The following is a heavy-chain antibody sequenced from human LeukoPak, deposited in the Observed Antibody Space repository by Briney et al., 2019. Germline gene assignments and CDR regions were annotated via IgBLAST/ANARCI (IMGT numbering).Heavy chain of an antibody. Sequence: ASVKVSCKTSGYTFTDYYIHWVRQGPGQGLEWMGWINSNSGGTSYAQKFQGRVTLTRDTPTRTAYMELNRLTSDDTAVYYCARTSIAARRADFDYWGQGTVVTVSS. D-gene: IGHD6-6*01. CDR2: INSNSGGT. CDR1: GYTFTDYY. J-gene: IGHJ4*02. V-gene: IGHV1-2*02. CDR3: ARTSIAARRADFDY.